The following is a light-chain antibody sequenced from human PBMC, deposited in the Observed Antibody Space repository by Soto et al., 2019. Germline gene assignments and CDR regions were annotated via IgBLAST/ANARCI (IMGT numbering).Light chain of an antibody. CDR3: QHRSIWPVS. Sequence: EIVLPQSPATLSLSPGASATLSCRASQSVNSYLAWYQQKPGLAPRLLIYAASSRATGVPARFSGSGSGTDFTLTISSLEPEEFAVYYCQHRSIWPVSVGQGTRLEIK. J-gene: IGKJ5*01. CDR1: QSVNSY. CDR2: AAS. V-gene: IGKV3-11*01.